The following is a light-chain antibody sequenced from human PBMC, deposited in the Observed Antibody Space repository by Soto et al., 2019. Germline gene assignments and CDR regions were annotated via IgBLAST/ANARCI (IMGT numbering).Light chain of an antibody. CDR1: QSISSW. CDR3: QQYNSYSWT. V-gene: IGKV1-5*01. Sequence: DIQVTQSPSTLSVSVGDRVTITCRASQSISSWLAWYQQKPGKAPKLLTYDASSLESGVPSRFSGSGSGTEFTLTISSLQPDDVAPYYSQQYNSYSWTSGQGAKL. CDR2: DAS. J-gene: IGKJ1*01.